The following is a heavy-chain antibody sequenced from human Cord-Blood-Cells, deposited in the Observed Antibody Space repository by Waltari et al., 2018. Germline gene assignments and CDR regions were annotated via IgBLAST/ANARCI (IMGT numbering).Heavy chain of an antibody. V-gene: IGHV4-39*01. D-gene: IGHD1-7*01. J-gene: IGHJ4*02. CDR2: IYYSGST. CDR3: ARHTDWNYYFDY. Sequence: QLQLQESGPGLVKPSEPLSLTCTVSGGSISSSSYYWGWIRQPPGKGLEWIGSIYYSGSTYYNPSLKSRVTISVDTSKNQFSLKLSSVTAADTAVYYCARHTDWNYYFDYWGQGTLVTVSS. CDR1: GGSISSSSYY.